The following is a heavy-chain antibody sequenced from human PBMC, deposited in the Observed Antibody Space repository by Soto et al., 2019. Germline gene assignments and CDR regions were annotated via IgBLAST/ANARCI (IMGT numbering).Heavy chain of an antibody. Sequence: ASVKVSCKASGYVFTGYYMQWVRQAPGQGLEWMGWINPNSGDTNYTQKFQGWVTLTRDTSISTAYMELSRLRSDDTAVYYCATSRISIAVAGETEYYFDYWGQGTLVTVSS. J-gene: IGHJ4*02. V-gene: IGHV1-2*04. CDR3: ATSRISIAVAGETEYYFDY. CDR2: INPNSGDT. D-gene: IGHD6-19*01. CDR1: GYVFTGYY.